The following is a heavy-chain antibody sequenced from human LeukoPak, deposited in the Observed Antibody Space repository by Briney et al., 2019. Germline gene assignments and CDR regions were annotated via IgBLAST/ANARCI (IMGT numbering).Heavy chain of an antibody. Sequence: GGSLRLSCAASGFTFSSYAMSWVRQAPGKGLEWVSAISGSGGSTYYADSVKGRFIISRDNSKNTLYLQMNSLRAEDTAVYYCAPHCYDSSGYYHDHDYWGQGTLVTVSS. CDR2: ISGSGGST. CDR1: GFTFSSYA. V-gene: IGHV3-23*01. CDR3: APHCYDSSGYYHDHDY. J-gene: IGHJ4*02. D-gene: IGHD3-22*01.